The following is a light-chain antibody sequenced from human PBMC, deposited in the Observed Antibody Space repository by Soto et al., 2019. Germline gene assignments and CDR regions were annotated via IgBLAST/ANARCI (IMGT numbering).Light chain of an antibody. CDR2: EVS. V-gene: IGLV2-14*01. CDR3: SSYTTSTSFIL. Sequence: QSALTQPASVSGSPGQSITISCTGTSSDIGNYDFVSWYQQVPGTAPKAMIYEVSSRPSGVSNRFSGSKSGNTASLTISGRHAEDEAYYYCSSYTTSTSFILFGGGTKLTVL. J-gene: IGLJ2*01. CDR1: SSDIGNYDF.